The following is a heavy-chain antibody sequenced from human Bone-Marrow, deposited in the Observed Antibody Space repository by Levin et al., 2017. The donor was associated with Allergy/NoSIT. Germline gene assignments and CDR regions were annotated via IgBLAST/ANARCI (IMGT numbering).Heavy chain of an antibody. J-gene: IGHJ4*02. CDR1: GFTFSIYE. V-gene: IGHV3-48*03. Sequence: GESLKISCAASGFTFSIYEMNWVRQAPGKGLEWVSYISAGGGGTMYYAESVKGRFTVSRDNAKNSLYLQMNSLTAEDTAVYYCARENLDCGGDCFEYWGQGTLVTVSS. CDR2: ISAGGGGTM. CDR3: ARENLDCGGDCFEY. D-gene: IGHD2-21*01.